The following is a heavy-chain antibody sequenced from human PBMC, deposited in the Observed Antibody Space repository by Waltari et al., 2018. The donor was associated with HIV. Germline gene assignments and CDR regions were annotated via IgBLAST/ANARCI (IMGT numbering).Heavy chain of an antibody. Sequence: QVQLQESGPGLVKPSQTLSLTCTVSGDSISSGSYSWNWIRQPAGKGLEWIGRIYPSGSTNYSPSLNSRVTMSVDTSKNQFSLKLSSVTATDTAVYYCAKNLYNDFWSAPDAFDIWGQGTMVTVSS. J-gene: IGHJ3*02. CDR1: GDSISSGSYS. CDR2: IYPSGST. CDR3: AKNLYNDFWSAPDAFDI. V-gene: IGHV4-61*02. D-gene: IGHD3-3*01.